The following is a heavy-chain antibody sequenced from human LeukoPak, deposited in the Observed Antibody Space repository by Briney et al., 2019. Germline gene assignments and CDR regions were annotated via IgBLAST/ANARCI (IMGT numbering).Heavy chain of an antibody. CDR1: GFTFSKHV. CDR3: ARGYSSDSYPYYFDH. CDR2: IWYDGSQK. V-gene: IGHV3-33*01. J-gene: IGHJ4*02. Sequence: PGGSLRLSCAASGFTFSKHVMHWVRRAPGNGVEWVAVIWYDGSQKYYADSVKGRFTISRDNSKNTLYLQMDSLRPEDTALYYCARGYSSDSYPYYFDHWGQGTLVTVSS. D-gene: IGHD6-19*01.